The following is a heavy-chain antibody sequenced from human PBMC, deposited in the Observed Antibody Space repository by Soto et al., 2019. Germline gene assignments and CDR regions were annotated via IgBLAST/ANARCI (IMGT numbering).Heavy chain of an antibody. CDR1: GDSVSNNSVA. CDR3: ARTLRGRGVKYFDD. Sequence: RSQTLSLTCAISGDSVSNNSVAWNWVRQSPSRGLEWLGRTYYRSKWHYDYAPSVISRITINPDTSKNHFSLQLNSVSPEDAAVYYCARTLRGRGVKYFDDWGQGTLVTVSS. V-gene: IGHV6-1*01. D-gene: IGHD3-10*01. CDR2: TYYRSKWHY. J-gene: IGHJ4*02.